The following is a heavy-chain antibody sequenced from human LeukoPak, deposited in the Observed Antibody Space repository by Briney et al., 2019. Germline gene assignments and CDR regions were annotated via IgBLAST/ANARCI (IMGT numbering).Heavy chain of an antibody. Sequence: PGGSLRLSCAASGFSISNYAMNWVRQAPGKGLECVSVIYSGGSTYYADSVEGRFTISRDNSKNTLYLHMNSQRAEDTAVYYCAGCRWNYHYFEHWGQGTLVTVSS. CDR1: GFSISNYA. CDR2: IYSGGST. V-gene: IGHV3-66*01. CDR3: AGCRWNYHYFEH. J-gene: IGHJ4*02. D-gene: IGHD1-7*01.